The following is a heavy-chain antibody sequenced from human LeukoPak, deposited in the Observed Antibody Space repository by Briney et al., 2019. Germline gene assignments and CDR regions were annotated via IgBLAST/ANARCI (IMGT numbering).Heavy chain of an antibody. CDR3: ARAKDPSRSQRAFDI. J-gene: IGHJ3*02. CDR1: GGSISSSSYY. V-gene: IGHV4-39*07. Sequence: SETLSLTCTVSGGSISSSSYYWGWIPQPPGKGLEWIGSIYYSGSTYYNPSLKSRVTISVDTSKNQFSLKLNSVTAADTAVYYCARAKDPSRSQRAFDIWGQGTMVTVSS. D-gene: IGHD1-26*01. CDR2: IYYSGST.